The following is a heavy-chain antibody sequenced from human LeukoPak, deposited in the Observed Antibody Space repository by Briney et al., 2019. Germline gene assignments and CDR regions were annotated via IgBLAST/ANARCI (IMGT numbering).Heavy chain of an antibody. Sequence: SETLSLTCAVDGGSFSGYYWTWIRQTPEKGQEWIGEMNPSGSTSYNPSLKSRVTISVDTSKNQFSLKLSSVTAADTAVYYCARGRQDVTMIVVVMTAVSYYLDVWGKGTTVTVS. V-gene: IGHV4-34*01. CDR3: ARGRQDVTMIVVVMTAVSYYLDV. CDR1: GGSFSGYY. J-gene: IGHJ6*03. D-gene: IGHD3-22*01. CDR2: MNPSGST.